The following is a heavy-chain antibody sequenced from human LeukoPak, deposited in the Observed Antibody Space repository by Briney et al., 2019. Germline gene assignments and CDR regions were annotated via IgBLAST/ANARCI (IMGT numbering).Heavy chain of an antibody. J-gene: IGHJ5*02. CDR3: ARHGGYCSSTSCYGNWFDP. CDR1: GGSISSSSYY. Sequence: SETLSLTCTVSGGSISSSSYYWGWIRRPPGKGLEWIGSIYYSGSTYFNPSLKSRVTISVDTSKNQFSLKLSSVTAADTAVYYCARHGGYCSSTSCYGNWFDPWGQGTLVTVSS. V-gene: IGHV4-39*01. CDR2: IYYSGST. D-gene: IGHD2-2*01.